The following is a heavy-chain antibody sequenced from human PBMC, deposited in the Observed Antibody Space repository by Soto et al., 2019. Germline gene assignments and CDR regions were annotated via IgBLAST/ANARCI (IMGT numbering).Heavy chain of an antibody. D-gene: IGHD6-19*01. CDR1: GFTFSTFA. Sequence: EVQLLESGGGLVQPGGSLRLSCEASGFTFSTFAMSWVRQAPGKGPEWVSGISGSGTSTYYADSVKGRFTISRDNSKNTLYLQMNSLRDEDTAVYYCANTEQWLIAYFDYWGQGTLVTVSS. J-gene: IGHJ4*02. V-gene: IGHV3-23*01. CDR3: ANTEQWLIAYFDY. CDR2: ISGSGTST.